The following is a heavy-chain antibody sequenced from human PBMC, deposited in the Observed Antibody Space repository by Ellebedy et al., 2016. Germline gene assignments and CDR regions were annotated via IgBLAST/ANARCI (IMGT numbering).Heavy chain of an antibody. CDR1: GFTVSSNY. V-gene: IGHV3-53*01. CDR2: IFSDGRT. CDR3: ARGDFDY. Sequence: GGSLRLSXAAFGFTVSSNYMSWVRQAPGKGLEWVSNIFSDGRTFYADSVKGRFTISRDNSKNMVYVQMNSLRAEDTAVYYCARGDFDYWGQGTLVTVSS. J-gene: IGHJ4*02.